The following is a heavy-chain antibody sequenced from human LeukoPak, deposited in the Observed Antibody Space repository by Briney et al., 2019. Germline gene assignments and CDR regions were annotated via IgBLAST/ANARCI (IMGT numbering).Heavy chain of an antibody. V-gene: IGHV4-38-2*02. CDR2: IYHSGST. Sequence: PSETLSLTCTVSGYSISSGYYWGWIRQPPGKGLEWIGSIYHSGSTYYNPSLKSRVTISVDTSKNQFSLKLSSVTAADTAVYYCARGGEYSSGWSFDYWGQGTLVTVSS. J-gene: IGHJ4*02. D-gene: IGHD6-19*01. CDR3: ARGGEYSSGWSFDY. CDR1: GYSISSGYY.